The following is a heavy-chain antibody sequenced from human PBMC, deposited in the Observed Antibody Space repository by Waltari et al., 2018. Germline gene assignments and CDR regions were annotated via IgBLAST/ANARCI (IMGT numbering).Heavy chain of an antibody. V-gene: IGHV4-59*08. Sequence: QVQLQESGPGLVKPSETLSLTCTVSGGSISSYYWSWIRQPPGKGLEWIGYIYYSGSTNYNPSLKSRVTISVDTSKNQFSLKLSSVTAADTAVYYCARQDYDFWSGPGYWFDPWGQGTLVTVSS. CDR3: ARQDYDFWSGPGYWFDP. CDR2: IYYSGST. J-gene: IGHJ5*02. CDR1: GGSISSYY. D-gene: IGHD3-3*01.